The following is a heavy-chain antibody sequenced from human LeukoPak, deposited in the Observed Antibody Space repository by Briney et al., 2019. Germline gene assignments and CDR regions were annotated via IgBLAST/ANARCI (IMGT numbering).Heavy chain of an antibody. D-gene: IGHD2-21*01. CDR1: GLTFRTYA. CDR3: ASFPRGDLALIILDY. J-gene: IGHJ4*02. CDR2: ISASGDST. Sequence: GRCLRPSRAASGLTFRTYAMTCVRQAPPEALCWVSGISASGDSTNYADSVKGRFTISRDHSQNTLYLQLTGLRPEDTAVYYCASFPRGDLALIILDYWGQGSLVTVSS. V-gene: IGHV3-23*01.